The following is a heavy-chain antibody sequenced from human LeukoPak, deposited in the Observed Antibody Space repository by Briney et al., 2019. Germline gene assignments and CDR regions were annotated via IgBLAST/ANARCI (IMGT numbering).Heavy chain of an antibody. J-gene: IGHJ4*02. D-gene: IGHD2-2*01. CDR1: GYSFTGYW. V-gene: IGHV5-51*01. Sequence: GESLKISCKGSGYSFTGYWIGWVRQMPGKGLEWMGIIYPGDSDTRYSPSYQGQVTISADKSISTAYLQWSSLRSDDTAVYYCARDVGEYCSSTNCYASHYWGQGTLVTVSS. CDR2: IYPGDSDT. CDR3: ARDVGEYCSSTNCYASHY.